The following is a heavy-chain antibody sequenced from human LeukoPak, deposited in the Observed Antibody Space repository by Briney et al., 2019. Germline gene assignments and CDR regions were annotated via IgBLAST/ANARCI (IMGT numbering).Heavy chain of an antibody. CDR3: ARTLNV. CDR2: IYASGST. CDR1: GGSIRTYY. V-gene: IGHV4-4*07. D-gene: IGHD2/OR15-2a*01. J-gene: IGHJ6*04. Sequence: SETLSLTCTVSGGSIRTYYWSWIPQPAGKRLEWIGRIYASGSTNYNPSLKSRVTMSVDTSKNQFSLKLSSVTAADTAVYYCARTLNVWGKGTTVTVSS.